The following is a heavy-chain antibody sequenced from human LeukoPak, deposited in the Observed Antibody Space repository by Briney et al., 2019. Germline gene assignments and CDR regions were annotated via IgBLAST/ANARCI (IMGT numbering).Heavy chain of an antibody. V-gene: IGHV4-31*03. Sequence: SETLSLTCTVSGGSISSGGYYWSWIRQHPGKGLEWIGYIYYSGSTYYNPSLKSRVTISVDTPKNQFSLRLSSVTAADTAVYYCARDRRIAAAGTFLDYWGQGTLVTVSS. CDR1: GGSISSGGYY. CDR2: IYYSGST. J-gene: IGHJ4*02. D-gene: IGHD6-13*01. CDR3: ARDRRIAAAGTFLDY.